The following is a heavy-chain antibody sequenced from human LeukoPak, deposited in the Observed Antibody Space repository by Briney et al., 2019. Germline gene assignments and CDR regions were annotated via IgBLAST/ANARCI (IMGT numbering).Heavy chain of an antibody. CDR3: ARGGDYGDLRYFDY. J-gene: IGHJ4*02. D-gene: IGHD4-17*01. CDR2: IYYRGST. V-gene: IGHV4-59*01. CDR1: GGSINNYY. Sequence: SETLSLTCTVSGGSINNYYWSWIRQPPGKGLEWIGYIYYRGSTNYNPSLKSRVTFSVDTSKNQFSLKLNSVTAADTAVCYCARGGDYGDLRYFDYWGQGTLVTVSS.